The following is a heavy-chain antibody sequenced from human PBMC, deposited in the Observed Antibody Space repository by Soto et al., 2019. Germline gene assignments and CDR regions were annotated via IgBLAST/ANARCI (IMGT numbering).Heavy chain of an antibody. D-gene: IGHD3-22*01. V-gene: IGHV2-70*01. Sequence: GSGPTLVNPTQTLTLTCTFSGFSLSTSGMCVSWIRQPPGKALEWLALIDWDDDKYYSTSLKTRLTISKDTSKNQVVLTMTNMDPVDTATYHCARILRYYDSSGYYYFYYGMDVWGQGTTVTVSS. CDR1: GFSLSTSGMC. J-gene: IGHJ6*02. CDR3: ARILRYYDSSGYYYFYYGMDV. CDR2: IDWDDDK.